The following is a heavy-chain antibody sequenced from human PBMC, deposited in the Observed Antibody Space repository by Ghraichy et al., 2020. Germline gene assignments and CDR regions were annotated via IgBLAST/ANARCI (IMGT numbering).Heavy chain of an antibody. CDR3: ARERLGDFWSGYSLNYYYGMDV. D-gene: IGHD3-3*01. CDR1: GGSISSSNW. CDR2: IYHSGST. J-gene: IGHJ6*02. V-gene: IGHV4-4*02. Sequence: SETLSLTCAVSGGSISSSNWWSWVRQPPGKGLEWIGEIYHSGSTNYNPSLKSRVTISVDKSKNQFSLKLSSVTAADTAVYYCARERLGDFWSGYSLNYYYGMDVWGQGTTVTVSS.